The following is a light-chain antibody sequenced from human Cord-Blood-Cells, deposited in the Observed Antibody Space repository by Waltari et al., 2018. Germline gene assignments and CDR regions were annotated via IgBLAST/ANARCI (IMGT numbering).Light chain of an antibody. CDR1: QIISSW. V-gene: IGKV1-5*03. J-gene: IGKJ1*01. CDR3: QQYNSYRWT. CDR2: RAS. Sequence: DIQMTQSPSTLSASARDRVTITCRSSQIISSWFAWYQQKPGRDPKHLIYRASSLEGGDRSKFSGSGSGTAFTLTVSSRQPDDFATYYCQQYNSYRWTFGQGTKVEVK.